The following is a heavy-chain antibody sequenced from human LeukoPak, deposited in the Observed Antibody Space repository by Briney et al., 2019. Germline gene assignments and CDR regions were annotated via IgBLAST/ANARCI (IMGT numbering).Heavy chain of an antibody. J-gene: IGHJ5*02. V-gene: IGHV4-31*03. CDR2: IYYSGST. CDR1: GGSISSGGYY. Sequence: SETLSLTCTVSGGSISSGGYYWSWIRQHPGEGLECIGNIYYSGSTYYNPSLKSRLTISVDTSKNQFSLKLSSVTAADTAVYYCARALGSSGYGWFDPWGQGTLVTVSS. D-gene: IGHD3-22*01. CDR3: ARALGSSGYGWFDP.